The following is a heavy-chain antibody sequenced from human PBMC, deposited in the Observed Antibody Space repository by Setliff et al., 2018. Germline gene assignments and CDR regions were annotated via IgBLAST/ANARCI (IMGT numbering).Heavy chain of an antibody. Sequence: SETLSLTCTVSGGPISSSSYYWGWIRQPPGKGLEWIGSIYYSGSTYYNPSLKSRVTISVDTSKNQFSLKLSSVTAADTAVYYCARVSMYSSSWYYYYYGMDVWGQGTTVTVSS. CDR2: IYYSGST. CDR3: ARVSMYSSSWYYYYYGMDV. D-gene: IGHD6-13*01. V-gene: IGHV4-39*07. CDR1: GGPISSSSYY. J-gene: IGHJ6*02.